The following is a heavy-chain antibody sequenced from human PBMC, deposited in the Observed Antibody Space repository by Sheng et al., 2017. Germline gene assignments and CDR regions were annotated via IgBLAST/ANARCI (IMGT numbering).Heavy chain of an antibody. Sequence: EVQLLESGGGLVQPGGSLRLSCAASGFTFSSYAMSWVRQAPGKGLEWVSAISGSGGSTYYADSVKGRFTISRDNSKNTLYLQMNSLRAEDTAVYYCAKTPNNYDFWSGTSVDVWGQGTTVTVSS. V-gene: IGHV3-23*01. CDR2: ISGSGGST. CDR3: AKTPNNYDFWSGTSVDV. D-gene: IGHD3-3*01. J-gene: IGHJ6*02. CDR1: GFTFSSYA.